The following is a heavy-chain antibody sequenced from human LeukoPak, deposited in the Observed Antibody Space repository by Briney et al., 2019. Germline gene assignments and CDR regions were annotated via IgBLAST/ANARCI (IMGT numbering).Heavy chain of an antibody. J-gene: IGHJ4*02. D-gene: IGHD3-9*01. Sequence: SETLSLTCAVYGGSFSGYYWSWIRQPPGKGLEWIAYMYNSESTKYNPSLKSRVTISVDTSKKQFSLKLRSVTAADTALYYCARHVLTAGSIDWGQGTLVTVSS. V-gene: IGHV4-59*08. CDR3: ARHVLTAGSID. CDR2: MYNSEST. CDR1: GGSFSGYY.